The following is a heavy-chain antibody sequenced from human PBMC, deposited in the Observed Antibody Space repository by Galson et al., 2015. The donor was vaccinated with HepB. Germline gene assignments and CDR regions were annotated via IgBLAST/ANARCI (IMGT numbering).Heavy chain of an antibody. CDR3: ASRGKATMGGPTMEH. CDR1: GYTFTRYS. V-gene: IGHV1-18*01. Sequence: SVKVSCKASGYTFTRYSVIWVRQAPGQGLEWMGWVNTYNANTNYAQKFQGRVTITTDTSTTTAYMGLRSLRSDDTAVYYCASRGKATMGGPTMEHLGQGILVTVSP. CDR2: VNTYNANT. J-gene: IGHJ1*01. D-gene: IGHD3-10*01.